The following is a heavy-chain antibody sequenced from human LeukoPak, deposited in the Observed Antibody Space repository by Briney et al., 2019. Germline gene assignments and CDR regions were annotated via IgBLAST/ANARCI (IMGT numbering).Heavy chain of an antibody. D-gene: IGHD3-3*01. V-gene: IGHV4-59*12. Sequence: PSETLSLTCTVSGGSISSYYWSWIRQPPGKGLEWIGYICYSGSTNYNPSLKSRVTISVDTSKNQFSLKLSSVTAADTAVYYCARGLRRGFWSGYLFDYWGQGTLVTVSS. J-gene: IGHJ4*02. CDR1: GGSISSYY. CDR3: ARGLRRGFWSGYLFDY. CDR2: ICYSGST.